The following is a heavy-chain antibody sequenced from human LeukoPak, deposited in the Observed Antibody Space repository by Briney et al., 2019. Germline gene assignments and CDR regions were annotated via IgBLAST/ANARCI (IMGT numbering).Heavy chain of an antibody. CDR2: IWYDGSNK. D-gene: IGHD3-3*01. V-gene: IGHV3-30*02. CDR1: GFTFSNYG. Sequence: GGSLRLSCAASGFTFSNYGIHWVRQAPGKGLEWVAFIWYDGSNKYYADSVKGRFTISRDNSKNTLYLQMNSLRAEDTAVYYCAREGNYDFWSGYVYYYYIDVWGKGTTVTVSS. J-gene: IGHJ6*03. CDR3: AREGNYDFWSGYVYYYYIDV.